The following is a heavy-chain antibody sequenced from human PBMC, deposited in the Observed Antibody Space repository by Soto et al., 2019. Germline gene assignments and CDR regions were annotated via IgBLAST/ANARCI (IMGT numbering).Heavy chain of an antibody. V-gene: IGHV1-8*01. Sequence: GASVKVSCKASGYTFTSYDINWVRQATGQGVEWMGWMNPNSGNTGYAQKFQGRVTMTRNTSISTAYMELSSLRSEDTAVYYCARMQNYDFWSGYWPHYYYYYGMDVWGQGTTVTVSS. CDR3: ARMQNYDFWSGYWPHYYYYYGMDV. J-gene: IGHJ6*02. CDR1: GYTFTSYD. D-gene: IGHD3-3*01. CDR2: MNPNSGNT.